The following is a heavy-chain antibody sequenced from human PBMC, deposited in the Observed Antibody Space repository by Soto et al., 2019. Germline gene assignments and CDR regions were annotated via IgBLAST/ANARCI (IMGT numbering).Heavy chain of an antibody. V-gene: IGHV6-1*01. Sequence: PSQTLSLTCAISGDSVSGNSAAWNWIRQSPSRGLEWLGRTYYRSKWYNDYAVSVKSRITVTPDTSKNQFSLHLNSVTPEDTAVYYWARECPYYERSDSCFDYWGQGAPVTVSS. D-gene: IGHD3-16*01. CDR1: GDSVSGNSAA. J-gene: IGHJ4*02. CDR3: ARECPYYERSDSCFDY. CDR2: TYYRSKWYN.